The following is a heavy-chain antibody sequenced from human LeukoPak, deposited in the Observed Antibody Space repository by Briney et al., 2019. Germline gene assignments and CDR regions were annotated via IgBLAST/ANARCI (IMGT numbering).Heavy chain of an antibody. J-gene: IGHJ4*02. CDR1: GGSISSGGYY. CDR3: ARDRRYSNSAGVGY. D-gene: IGHD6-6*01. V-gene: IGHV4-30-2*01. Sequence: SETLSLTCTVSGGSISSGGYYWSWIRQPPGKGLEWIGYIYHSGSTYYNPSLKSRVTISVDRSKNQFSLKLSSVTAADTAVYYCARDRRYSNSAGVGYWGQGTLVTVSS. CDR2: IYHSGST.